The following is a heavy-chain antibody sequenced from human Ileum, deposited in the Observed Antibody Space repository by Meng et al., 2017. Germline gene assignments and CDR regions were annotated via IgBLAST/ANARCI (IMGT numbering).Heavy chain of an antibody. J-gene: IGHJ4*02. CDR3: ASVELSTVTRLDS. V-gene: IGHV4-34*01. CDR2: INPRGRT. CDR1: RGSFSGYY. D-gene: IGHD4-17*01. Sequence: QVQLQQWGAGLLKPSDTLSLTCAVYRGSFSGYYWTWIRQPPGKGLEWIGEINPRGRTVYNPSLKSRVTISIDTSKNQFSLKLTSVTAADTAVYFCASVELSTVTRLDSWGPGTLVTVSS.